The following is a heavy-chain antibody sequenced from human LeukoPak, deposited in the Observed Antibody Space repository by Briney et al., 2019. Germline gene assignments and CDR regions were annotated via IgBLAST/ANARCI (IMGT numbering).Heavy chain of an antibody. CDR1: GYTFTAYY. V-gene: IGHV1-2*02. CDR3: AGWKNYYGSGSYNRYHDAFDI. J-gene: IGHJ3*02. D-gene: IGHD3-10*01. Sequence: ASVKVSCKASGYTFTAYYMHWVRQAPGQGLEWMGWINPDNGGTNYAQKFQGRVTMTRDTSISTACMELSRLTSDDTAVYYCAGWKNYYGSGSYNRYHDAFDIWGQGTMVTVSS. CDR2: INPDNGGT.